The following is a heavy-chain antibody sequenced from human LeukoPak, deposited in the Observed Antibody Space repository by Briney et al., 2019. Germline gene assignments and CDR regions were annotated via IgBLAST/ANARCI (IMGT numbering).Heavy chain of an antibody. CDR2: ISYDGSNK. CDR1: GFTFSSYA. D-gene: IGHD3-10*01. CDR3: ARAHYASGSCPYYYYGMDV. V-gene: IGHV3-30-3*01. Sequence: GGSLRLSCAASGFTFSSYAMHWVRQAPGKGLEWVAVISYDGSNKYYADSVKGRFTISRDNSKNTLYLQMNSLRAEDTAVYYCARAHYASGSCPYYYYGMDVWGQGTTVTVSS. J-gene: IGHJ6*02.